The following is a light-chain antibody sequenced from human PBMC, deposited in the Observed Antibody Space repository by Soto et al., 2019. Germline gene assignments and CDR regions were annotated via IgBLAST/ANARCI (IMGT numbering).Light chain of an antibody. CDR3: SSYTNSSTYV. CDR1: SRDIGFFNY. J-gene: IGLJ1*01. Sequence: QSVLTQPASVSGSPGQSITISCTGTSRDIGFFNYVSWYQQFPGNAPKLIIFEVTNRPSGVSNRFSASKSGNPASLTISGLQAEDGADYYCSSYTNSSTYVFGTGTKLTV. CDR2: EVT. V-gene: IGLV2-14*01.